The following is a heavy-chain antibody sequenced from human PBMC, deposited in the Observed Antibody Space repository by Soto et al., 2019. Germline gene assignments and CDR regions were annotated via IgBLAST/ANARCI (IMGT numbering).Heavy chain of an antibody. CDR3: ARGITTIVVQSDAPDKSVLDS. D-gene: IGHD3-22*01. V-gene: IGHV4-34*01. CDR2: INHSGSG. CDR1: GGNCRGHY. Sequence: SEPKPHTYTVYGGNCRGHYWSRISKTPGKGLEWIGEINHSGSGNYNPSLKRRVTISVDTSKNQFSLKLSSVTAADTAVYYCARGITTIVVQSDAPDKSVLDSLVQGTLVTVSS. J-gene: IGHJ4*02.